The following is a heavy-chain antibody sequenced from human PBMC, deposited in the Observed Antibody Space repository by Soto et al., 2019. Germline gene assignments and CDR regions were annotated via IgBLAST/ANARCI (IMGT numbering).Heavy chain of an antibody. J-gene: IGHJ5*02. V-gene: IGHV3-23*01. Sequence: GGSLRLSCAASGFTFDKYAMSWVRQAPGKGLEWVAGVSASGRDTYYADSVKDRFTISRDSSKNTLYLQMSSLRAEDTAVYYCGDPLGQGTLVTVSS. CDR3: GDP. CDR1: GFTFDKYA. CDR2: VSASGRDT.